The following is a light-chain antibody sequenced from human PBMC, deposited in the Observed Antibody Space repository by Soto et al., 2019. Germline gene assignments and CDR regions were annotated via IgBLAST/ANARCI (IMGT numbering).Light chain of an antibody. J-gene: IGKJ1*01. CDR1: QSVDGTY. CDR2: GAS. V-gene: IGKV3-20*01. CDR3: QHYDSFRT. Sequence: DIVLKQSPGTLSLSPGESATLSCRASQSVDGTYITWYQQKPGQAPRLLIYGASGRATGIPDRFSGSGSGTDFTLTISRLEPEDFAVYYCQHYDSFRTFGQGTKVEVK.